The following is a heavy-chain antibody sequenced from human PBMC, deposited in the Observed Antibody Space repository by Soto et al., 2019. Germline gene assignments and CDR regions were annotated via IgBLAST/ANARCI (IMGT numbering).Heavy chain of an antibody. D-gene: IGHD2-2*01. Sequence: SSETLSLTCAVSGGSISSGGYSWSWIRQPPGKGLEWIGYIYHSGSTYYNPSFQGQVTISADKSINTAYLQWSSLKASDTAMYYCARDYCSGTTCYEFDYWGQGTQVTVS. V-gene: IGHV4-30-2*01. J-gene: IGHJ4*02. CDR3: ARDYCSGTTCYEFDY. CDR2: IYHSGST. CDR1: GGSISSGGYS.